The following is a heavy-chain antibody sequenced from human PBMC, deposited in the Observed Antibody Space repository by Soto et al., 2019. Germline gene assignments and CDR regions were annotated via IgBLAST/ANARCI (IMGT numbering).Heavy chain of an antibody. Sequence: GASVKVSCKASGYTFTSYYMHWVRQAPGQGLEWMGIINPSGGSTSYAQKFQGRVTMTRDTSTSTVYMELSSLRSEDTAVYYCARVGGSKETTPHDAFDIWGQGTMVTVSS. V-gene: IGHV1-46*01. CDR1: GYTFTSYY. D-gene: IGHD1-1*01. J-gene: IGHJ3*02. CDR2: INPSGGST. CDR3: ARVGGSKETTPHDAFDI.